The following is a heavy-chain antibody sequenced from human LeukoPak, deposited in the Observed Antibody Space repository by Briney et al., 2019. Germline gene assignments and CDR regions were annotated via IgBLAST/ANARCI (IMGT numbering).Heavy chain of an antibody. V-gene: IGHV3-30-3*02. Sequence: GGSLRLSCAASGFTFSSYAMHWVRQAPGKGLEWVAVISYDGSNKYYADSVKGRFTISRDNSKNTLYLQMNSLRAEDTAVYYCAKRGWERVYWYFDLWGRGTLVTVSS. CDR1: GFTFSSYA. J-gene: IGHJ2*01. CDR3: AKRGWERVYWYFDL. D-gene: IGHD1-26*01. CDR2: ISYDGSNK.